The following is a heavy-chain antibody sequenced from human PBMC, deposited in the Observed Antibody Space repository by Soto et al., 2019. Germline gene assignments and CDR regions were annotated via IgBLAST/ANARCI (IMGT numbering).Heavy chain of an antibody. J-gene: IGHJ4*02. CDR3: ARREAVAQYYLDS. V-gene: IGHV4-39*01. CDR2: ICYSGST. Sequence: SATLSLTCTISGGSISSRTHCWGLIRQAPGKGLEWIGSICYSGSTYDNPPLKSRVTISIDTSRNQFSLKLRSVTAADTAVYFFARREAVAQYYLDSWGQRTLGSV. CDR1: GGSISSRTHC. D-gene: IGHD6-19*01.